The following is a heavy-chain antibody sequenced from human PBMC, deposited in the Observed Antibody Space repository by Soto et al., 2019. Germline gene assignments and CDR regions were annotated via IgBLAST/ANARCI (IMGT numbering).Heavy chain of an antibody. Sequence: GESLKISCKGSGYSFTSYWIGWVRQMPGKGLEWMGIIYPGDSDTRYSPSFQGQVTISADKSISTAYLQWSSLRASDTAMYYCASHRGSVVVTSIRSYYYYGMDVWGQGTTVTVYS. CDR2: IYPGDSDT. D-gene: IGHD2-21*02. CDR1: GYSFTSYW. J-gene: IGHJ6*02. CDR3: ASHRGSVVVTSIRSYYYYGMDV. V-gene: IGHV5-51*01.